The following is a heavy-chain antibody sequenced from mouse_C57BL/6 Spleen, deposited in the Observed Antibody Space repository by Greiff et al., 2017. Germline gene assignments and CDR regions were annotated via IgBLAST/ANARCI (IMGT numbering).Heavy chain of an antibody. D-gene: IGHD2-3*01. CDR1: GYAFSSYW. Sequence: QVQLQQPGAELVKPGASVKISCKASGYAFSSYWMNWVKQRPGKGLEWIGQIYPGDGDTNYNGKFKGKATLTADKSSSTAYMQLSSLTSEDSAVYVCARTNDGNYSFDYWGQGTTLTVSS. J-gene: IGHJ2*01. CDR3: ARTNDGNYSFDY. V-gene: IGHV1-80*01. CDR2: IYPGDGDT.